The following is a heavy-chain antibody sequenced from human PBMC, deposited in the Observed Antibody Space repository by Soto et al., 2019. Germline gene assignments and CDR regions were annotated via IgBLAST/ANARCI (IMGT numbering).Heavy chain of an antibody. CDR2: ISGSGSST. J-gene: IGHJ4*02. Sequence: GGSLRLSCAASGFTFNSYAMSWVRQAPGKGLEWVSTISGSGSSTYYADPVKGRFTITRDNSKNTLYLQMNSLRAEDTALYYCAKDGNIVATVFHCWGQGTLVTVSS. V-gene: IGHV3-23*01. CDR1: GFTFNSYA. CDR3: AKDGNIVATVFHC. D-gene: IGHD5-12*01.